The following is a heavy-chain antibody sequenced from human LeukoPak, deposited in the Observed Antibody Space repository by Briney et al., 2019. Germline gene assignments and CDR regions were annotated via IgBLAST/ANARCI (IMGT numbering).Heavy chain of an antibody. J-gene: IGHJ5*02. Sequence: SETLSLTCAVYGGSFSGYYWSWIRQPPGKGLEWIGEINHSGSTNYNPSLKSRVTISVETSKNQFSVKLSSVTAADTAVYYGHFLYGSGPPGIYNWFDPWGQGTLVTVSS. CDR2: INHSGST. D-gene: IGHD3-10*01. CDR1: GGSFSGYY. V-gene: IGHV4-34*01. CDR3: HFLYGSGPPGIYNWFDP.